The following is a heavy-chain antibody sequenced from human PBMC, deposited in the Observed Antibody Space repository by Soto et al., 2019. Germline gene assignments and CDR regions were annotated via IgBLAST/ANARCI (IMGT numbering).Heavy chain of an antibody. V-gene: IGHV3-73*01. Sequence: PGGSLRLSCAASGFTFSGSAMHWVRQASGKGLEWVGRIRSKANSYATAYAASVKGRFTISRDDSKNTAYLQMNSLKTEDTAVYYCTRPESRTAEYYYYYGMDVWGQGTTVTVSS. J-gene: IGHJ6*02. D-gene: IGHD2-2*01. CDR3: TRPESRTAEYYYYYGMDV. CDR2: IRSKANSYAT. CDR1: GFTFSGSA.